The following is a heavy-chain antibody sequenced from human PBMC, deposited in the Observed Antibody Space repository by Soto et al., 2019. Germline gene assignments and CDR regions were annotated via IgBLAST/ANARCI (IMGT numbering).Heavy chain of an antibody. CDR2: MTGSGATI. J-gene: IGHJ4*02. D-gene: IGHD2-21*01. Sequence: PGGSLRLSCAASGFTISTFAMTWVRQAPGKGLESVCGMTGSGATIHYADSVKGRFTISKDNSRNVLYLQMDYLRDEDTAVYYCAKGAVYNDGLWLMDSWGQGTLVTVSS. V-gene: IGHV3-23*01. CDR3: AKGAVYNDGLWLMDS. CDR1: GFTISTFA.